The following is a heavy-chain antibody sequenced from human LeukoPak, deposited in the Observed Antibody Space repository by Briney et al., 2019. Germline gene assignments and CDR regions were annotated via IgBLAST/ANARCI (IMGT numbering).Heavy chain of an antibody. CDR3: VSDRETQEQI. V-gene: IGHV3-64D*09. CDR2: ISYNGDST. D-gene: IGHD1-26*01. CDR1: GFTFSRHN. Sequence: GGSLRLSCSGSGFTFSRHNMHWVRQAPGKGLEYVSAISYNGDSTYYVDSVKGRFTISRDNSKNTLDLQMSSLRPEDTAVYYCVSDRETQEQIWGPGTLVTVSS. J-gene: IGHJ3*02.